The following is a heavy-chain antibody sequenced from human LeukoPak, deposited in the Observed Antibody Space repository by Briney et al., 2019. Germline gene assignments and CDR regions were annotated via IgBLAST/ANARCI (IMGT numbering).Heavy chain of an antibody. Sequence: GGSLRLSCAASGFTFSSYSMNWVRQAPGKGLEWVSSISSSSSYIYYADSVKGRFTTSRDNAKNSLYLQMNSLRAEDTAVYYCASGSYYTNYFDYWGQGTLVTVSS. CDR2: ISSSSSYI. J-gene: IGHJ4*02. V-gene: IGHV3-21*01. CDR1: GFTFSSYS. D-gene: IGHD1-26*01. CDR3: ASGSYYTNYFDY.